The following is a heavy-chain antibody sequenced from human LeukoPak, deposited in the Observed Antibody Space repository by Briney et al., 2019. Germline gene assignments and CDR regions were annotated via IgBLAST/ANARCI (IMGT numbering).Heavy chain of an antibody. CDR2: LSSGSSYI. CDR3: AKGVRITMVRGAFDI. D-gene: IGHD3-10*01. Sequence: PGGSLRLSCAASGFSFSTYSMNWVRQAPGKGLEWVSSLSSGSSYIYYADSVKGRFTISRDNAKNSLYLQMNSLRAEDTALYYCAKGVRITMVRGAFDIWGQGTMVTVSS. V-gene: IGHV3-21*04. CDR1: GFSFSTYS. J-gene: IGHJ3*02.